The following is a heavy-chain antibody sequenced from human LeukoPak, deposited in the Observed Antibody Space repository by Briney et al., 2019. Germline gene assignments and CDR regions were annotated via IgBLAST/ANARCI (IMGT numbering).Heavy chain of an antibody. D-gene: IGHD6-6*01. J-gene: IGHJ4*02. CDR2: IYNSGSS. CDR1: GGSMSSSSYY. V-gene: IGHV4-39*07. Sequence: PSETLPLTCTVSGGSMSSSSYYWGWIRQPPGKGLEWIGSIYNSGSSHYNPSLKSRVTISVDTSKNQFSLKLSSVTAADTAVYYCARAYSSSSKFDYWGQGTLVTVSS. CDR3: ARAYSSSSKFDY.